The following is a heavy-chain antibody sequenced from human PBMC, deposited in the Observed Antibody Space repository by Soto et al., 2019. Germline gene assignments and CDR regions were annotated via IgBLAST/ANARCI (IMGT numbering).Heavy chain of an antibody. CDR3: ARVPPRNYYYYMDV. CDR1: GRSISSYY. CDR2: IYYRGST. V-gene: IGHV4-59*01. J-gene: IGHJ6*03. Sequence: PSETLSLTCTVSGRSISSYYWSWIRQPPGKGLERIGYIYYRGSTNYNPSLKSRVTISVDTSKNQFSLKLNSVTAADTAVYYCARVPPRNYYYYMDVWGKGTTVTVSS.